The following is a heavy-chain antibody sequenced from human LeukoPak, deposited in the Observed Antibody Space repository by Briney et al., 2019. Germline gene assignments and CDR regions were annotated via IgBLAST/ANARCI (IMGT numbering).Heavy chain of an antibody. V-gene: IGHV4-59*01. D-gene: IGHD3-22*01. CDR2: IHHSGTT. J-gene: IGHJ3*02. CDR1: GDSMTNYY. Sequence: SETLSLTCTVSGDSMTNYYWNWIRQPPGKGLEWIGYIHHSGTTNYNPSLKSRVTMSVDTSKNQFSLKLSSVTAADTAVYYCARDKDYFDSGGAFDIWGQGTMVTVSS. CDR3: ARDKDYFDSGGAFDI.